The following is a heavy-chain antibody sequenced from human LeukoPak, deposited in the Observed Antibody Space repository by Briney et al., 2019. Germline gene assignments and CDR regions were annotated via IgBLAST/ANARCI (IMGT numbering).Heavy chain of an antibody. V-gene: IGHV3-11*01. D-gene: IGHD3-9*01. CDR2: ISSSGSTI. J-gene: IGHJ6*02. Sequence: PGGSLRLSCAASGFTFSDYYMSWIRQAPGKGLEWVSYISSSGSTIYYADSVKGRFTISRDIAKNSLYLQMNSLRAEDTAVYYCATTPLDYDILTGYLVYYYYYGMDVWGQGTTVTVSS. CDR1: GFTFSDYY. CDR3: ATTPLDYDILTGYLVYYYYYGMDV.